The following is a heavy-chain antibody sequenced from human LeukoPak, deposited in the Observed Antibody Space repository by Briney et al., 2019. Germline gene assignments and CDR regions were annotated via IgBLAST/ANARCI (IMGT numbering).Heavy chain of an antibody. CDR2: INPNSGGT. CDR1: GYTFTGYY. J-gene: IGHJ6*03. CDR3: ARDLGFEVPAAMAYYYYYMDV. D-gene: IGHD2-2*01. V-gene: IGHV1-2*06. Sequence: GASVKVSCKASGYTFTGYYMHWVRQAPGQGLEWMGRINPNSGGTNYAQKFRGRVTMTRDTSISTAYMELSRLRSDDTAVYYCARDLGFEVPAAMAYYYYYMDVWGKGTTVTVSS.